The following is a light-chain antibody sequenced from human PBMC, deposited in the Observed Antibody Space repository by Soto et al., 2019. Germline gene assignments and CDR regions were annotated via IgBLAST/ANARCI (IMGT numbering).Light chain of an antibody. J-gene: IGKJ2*01. CDR3: MQALETRFT. CDR1: QSLLLSNGYNY. Sequence: DIVMTQSPVSLPVTPGEPASISCRSSQSLLLSNGYNYLDWYLQRPGQSPQLLIYLGSHRASGVPDRFSGSGSGTDFTLTISRVEAEDVGVYYCMQALETRFTFGQGTKLEIK. CDR2: LGS. V-gene: IGKV2-28*01.